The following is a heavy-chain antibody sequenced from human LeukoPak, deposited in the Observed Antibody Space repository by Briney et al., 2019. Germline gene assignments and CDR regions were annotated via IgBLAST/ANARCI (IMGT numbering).Heavy chain of an antibody. Sequence: SETLSLTCTVSGGFISSYYWSWIRQPAGGGLEWIGRIYTSGSTNYNRSLKSRVTMSVDTSKNQFSLKLSSVTAADTAVYYCARVDYDSSGYPFDYWGQGTLVTVSS. CDR3: ARVDYDSSGYPFDY. D-gene: IGHD3-22*01. V-gene: IGHV4-4*07. CDR1: GGFISSYY. J-gene: IGHJ4*02. CDR2: IYTSGST.